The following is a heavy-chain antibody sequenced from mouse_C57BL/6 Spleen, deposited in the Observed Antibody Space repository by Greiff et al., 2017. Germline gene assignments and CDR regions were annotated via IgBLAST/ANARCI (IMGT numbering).Heavy chain of an antibody. CDR2: IWWDDDK. J-gene: IGHJ3*01. V-gene: IGHV8-8*01. CDR1: GFSLSTFGMG. Sequence: QVTLKVSGPGILQPSQTLSLTCSFSGFSLSTFGMGVGWIRQPSGKGLEWLAHIWWDDDKYYNPALKSLLTISKDTSKNQVFLNIANVATAVTATYYCSRITTVVATRSGFAYWGQGTLVTVSA. D-gene: IGHD1-1*01. CDR3: SRITTVVATRSGFAY.